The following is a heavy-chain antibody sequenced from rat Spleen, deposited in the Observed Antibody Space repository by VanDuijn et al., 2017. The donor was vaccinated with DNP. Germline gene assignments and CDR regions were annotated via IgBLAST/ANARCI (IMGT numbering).Heavy chain of an antibody. CDR3: TRPRGSYGGYRVDA. Sequence: EVQLVESGGGLVQPGRSLKLSCAASGLTFSDYNMAWVRQAPTKGLEWVASISSDGGSTYYRDSVRGRFTISRNNAESTLHLQMDSLRSEDTATYYCTRPRGSYGGYRVDAWGQGISVSVSS. V-gene: IGHV5-20*01. D-gene: IGHD1-11*01. J-gene: IGHJ4*01. CDR1: GLTFSDYN. CDR2: ISSDGGST.